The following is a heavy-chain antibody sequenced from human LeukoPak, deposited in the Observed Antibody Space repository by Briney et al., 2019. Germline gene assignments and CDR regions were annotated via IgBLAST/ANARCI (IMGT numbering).Heavy chain of an antibody. CDR1: VGSISSGSYL. CDR3: ARNFGYGNWFDP. D-gene: IGHD5-12*01. CDR2: IYTSSST. J-gene: IGHJ5*02. Sequence: SDTVALTCTVSVGSISSGSYLWSWIRQPTGEGLEWIGRIYTSSSTNYNPSLKSRVTISEDTSNNQFSLKLTSVTAADTVLSFCARNFGYGNWFDPWGQGTLVTVSS. V-gene: IGHV4-61*02.